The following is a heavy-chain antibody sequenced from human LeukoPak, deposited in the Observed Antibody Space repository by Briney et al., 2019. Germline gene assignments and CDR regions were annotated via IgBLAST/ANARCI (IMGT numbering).Heavy chain of an antibody. D-gene: IGHD2-8*01. Sequence: GGSLRLSCAASGFTFSSYAMSWVRQAPGKGLEWVSVIYSGGSTYYADSVKGRFTISRDNSKNTLYLQMNSLRAEDTAVYYCARAGPNKGYYYYYMDVWGKGTTVTISS. V-gene: IGHV3-66*01. CDR1: GFTFSSYA. CDR2: IYSGGST. J-gene: IGHJ6*03. CDR3: ARAGPNKGYYYYYMDV.